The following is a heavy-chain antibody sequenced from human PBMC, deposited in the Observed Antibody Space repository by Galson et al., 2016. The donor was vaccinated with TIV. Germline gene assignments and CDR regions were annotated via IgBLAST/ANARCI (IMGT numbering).Heavy chain of an antibody. CDR3: ARDFGMTLARGVPSWFDL. Sequence: ETLSLTCTVSGGSISDSTYYWGWVRQPPGKNLEWVGSIFYVGNTFYSPSLKSRLTMSVDTSKNQFSLRLSSVTAADTAIYYCARDFGMTLARGVPSWFDLWGQGTLVTVAS. CDR1: GGSISDSTYY. D-gene: IGHD3-10*01. CDR2: IFYVGNT. V-gene: IGHV4-39*07. J-gene: IGHJ5*02.